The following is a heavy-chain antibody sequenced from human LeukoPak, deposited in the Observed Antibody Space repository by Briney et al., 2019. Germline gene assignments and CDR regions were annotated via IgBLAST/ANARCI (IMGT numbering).Heavy chain of an antibody. V-gene: IGHV4-34*01. CDR2: IYHSGST. CDR3: ASGGWYGGGYYYYYMDV. CDR1: GGSFSGYY. J-gene: IGHJ6*03. Sequence: PSEXLSLTCAVYGGSFSGYYWSWIRQPPGKGLEWIGSIYHSGSTYYNPSLTSRVTISVDTSKNQFSLKLSSVTAADTAVYYCASGGWYGGGYYYYYMDVWGKGTTVTVSS. D-gene: IGHD6-19*01.